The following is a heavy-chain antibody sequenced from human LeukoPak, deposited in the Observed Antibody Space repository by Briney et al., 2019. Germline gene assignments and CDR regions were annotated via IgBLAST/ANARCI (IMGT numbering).Heavy chain of an antibody. CDR1: GFTFSSYG. Sequence: PGGSLRLSCAASGFTFSSYGMHWVRQAPGKGLEWVAFIRYDGSNKYYADSVKGRFTISRDNSKNTLYLQMNSLRAEDTAVYYCARVGAEGAPYYYYYMDVWGKGTTVTVSS. CDR3: ARVGAEGAPYYYYYMDV. D-gene: IGHD3-10*01. CDR2: IRYDGSNK. V-gene: IGHV3-30*02. J-gene: IGHJ6*03.